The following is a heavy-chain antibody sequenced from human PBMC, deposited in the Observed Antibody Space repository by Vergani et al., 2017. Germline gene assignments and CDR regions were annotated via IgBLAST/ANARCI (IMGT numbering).Heavy chain of an antibody. D-gene: IGHD3-10*01. J-gene: IGHJ5*02. Sequence: QVQLQESGPGLVKPSETLSLTCTVSGGSISSYYWSWIRQPPGQGLEWIGYIYYSGSTNYNPSLKSRVTISVDTSKNQFSLKLSSVTAADTAVYYCARGGSGSYSYNWFDPWGQGTLVTVSS. CDR2: IYYSGST. CDR3: ARGGSGSYSYNWFDP. CDR1: GGSISSYY. V-gene: IGHV4-59*01.